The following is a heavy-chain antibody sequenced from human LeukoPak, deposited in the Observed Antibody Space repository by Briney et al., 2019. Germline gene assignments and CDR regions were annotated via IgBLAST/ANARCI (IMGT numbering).Heavy chain of an antibody. Sequence: SETLSLTCTVSGGSISSGSYYWSWIRQPAGTGLEWIGRIYTSGSTNYNPSLKSRVTISVDTSKNQFSLKLSSVTAADTAVYYCATRTTVTTGPFDYWGQGTLVTVSS. CDR1: GGSISSGSYY. J-gene: IGHJ4*02. CDR3: ATRTTVTTGPFDY. D-gene: IGHD4-17*01. V-gene: IGHV4-61*02. CDR2: IYTSGST.